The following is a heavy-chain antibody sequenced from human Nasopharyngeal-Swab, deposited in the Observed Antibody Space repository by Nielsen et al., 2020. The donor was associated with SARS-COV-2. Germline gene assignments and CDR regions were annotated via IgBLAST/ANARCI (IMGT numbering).Heavy chain of an antibody. Sequence: GESLKISCAASGFTFSSYAMHWVRQAPGKGLEWISDISSSGSITHYADSMKGRFTISRDHAKKSLYLQMNSLRAEDTAVYYCARGVETIHHWGQGSLVTVPS. CDR2: ISSSGSIT. CDR1: GFTFSSYA. D-gene: IGHD5-24*01. CDR3: ARGVETIHH. J-gene: IGHJ1*01. V-gene: IGHV3-48*03.